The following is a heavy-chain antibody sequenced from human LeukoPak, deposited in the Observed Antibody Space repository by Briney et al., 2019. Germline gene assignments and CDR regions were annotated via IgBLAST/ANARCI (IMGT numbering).Heavy chain of an antibody. CDR2: IYYTGST. V-gene: IGHV4-59*01. CDR3: ARTETFGYSSGWYKAMDY. J-gene: IGHJ4*02. Sequence: SETLSLTCTTSGGSISSYFWSWIRQPPGKGLEWIGYIYYTGSTNYNPSLKSRVIISLDTSKNQFSLKLSSVTAADTAVYYCARTETFGYSSGWYKAMDYWGQGTLVTVSS. CDR1: GGSISSYF. D-gene: IGHD6-19*01.